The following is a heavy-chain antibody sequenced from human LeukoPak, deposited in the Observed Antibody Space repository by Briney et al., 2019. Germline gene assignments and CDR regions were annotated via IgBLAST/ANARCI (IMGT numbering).Heavy chain of an antibody. CDR2: IYYSGST. D-gene: IGHD3-22*01. CDR3: ARVGTYYYDSSGYNDAFDI. CDR1: GGPISSYY. V-gene: IGHV4-59*01. J-gene: IGHJ3*02. Sequence: PSETLSLTCTVSGGPISSYYWSWIRQPPGKGLEWIGYIYYSGSTNYNPSLKSRVTISVDTSKNQFSLKLSSVTAADTAVYYCARVGTYYYDSSGYNDAFDIWGQGTMVTVSS.